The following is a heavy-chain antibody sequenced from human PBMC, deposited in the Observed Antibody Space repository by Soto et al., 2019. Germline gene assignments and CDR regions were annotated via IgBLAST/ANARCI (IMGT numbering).Heavy chain of an antibody. Sequence: SETLSLTCTVSGGSISSSSYYWGWIRQPPGKGLEWIGTIYYSGSTYYNPSLKSRVTISVDTSKNQFSLKLSSVTAADTAVYYCAGHSGYGPQIDYWGQGTLVTVSS. CDR3: AGHSGYGPQIDY. CDR1: GGSISSSSYY. CDR2: IYYSGST. D-gene: IGHD5-12*01. V-gene: IGHV4-39*01. J-gene: IGHJ4*02.